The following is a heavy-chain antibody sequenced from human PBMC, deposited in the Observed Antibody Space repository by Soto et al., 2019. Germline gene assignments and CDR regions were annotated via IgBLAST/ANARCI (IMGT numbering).Heavy chain of an antibody. V-gene: IGHV1-18*01. CDR3: ARDRLRGYDSSGFYS. Sequence: ASVKVSCKASGYTFTSYDMHWVRQAPGQGLEWMGWINPSDGNRNFAQKFEDRVTMTTATSTNTVFLELRSLKSDDTAIYYCARDRLRGYDSSGFYSWAQGTMVTVSS. CDR2: INPSDGNR. CDR1: GYTFTSYD. D-gene: IGHD3-22*01. J-gene: IGHJ4*02.